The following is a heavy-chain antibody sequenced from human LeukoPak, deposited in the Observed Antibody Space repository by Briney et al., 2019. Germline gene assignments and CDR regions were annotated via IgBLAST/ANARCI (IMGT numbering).Heavy chain of an antibody. Sequence: SETLCLTCTLSGGSISTYYWSWIRQPPGKGLEWIGYIYHSGSTNYNPSLKSRVTISVDTSRNQFSLKLSSVTAADTAGYYCARGGGYANPIGYWGQGALVTVSS. J-gene: IGHJ4*02. CDR3: ARGGGYANPIGY. V-gene: IGHV4-59*01. CDR1: GGSISTYY. CDR2: IYHSGST. D-gene: IGHD5-12*01.